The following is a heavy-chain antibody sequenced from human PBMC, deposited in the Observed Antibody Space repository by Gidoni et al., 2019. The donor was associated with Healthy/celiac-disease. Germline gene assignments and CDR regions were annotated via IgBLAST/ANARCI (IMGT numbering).Heavy chain of an antibody. Sequence: ELQLVESGGGLVPPGRSLRLSCTASGFTFGDYAMSWFRQAPGKGLEWVGFIRSKAYGGTTEYAAAVKGRFTISRDDYKSIAYLQMNSLKTEDTAVYYCTRARGAYDAFDIWGQGTMVTVSS. J-gene: IGHJ3*02. CDR3: TRARGAYDAFDI. CDR1: GFTFGDYA. V-gene: IGHV3-49*03. CDR2: IRSKAYGGTT. D-gene: IGHD3-10*01.